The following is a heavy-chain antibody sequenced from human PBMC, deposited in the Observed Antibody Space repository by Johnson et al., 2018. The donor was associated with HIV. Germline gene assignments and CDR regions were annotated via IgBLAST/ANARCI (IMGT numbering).Heavy chain of an antibody. CDR3: ARVWGYGGNSMSPIVFDI. CDR1: GFTVRSNY. V-gene: IGHV3-7*03. CDR2: IKPDGSEQ. D-gene: IGHD4-23*01. J-gene: IGHJ3*02. Sequence: VQLVESGGGLVQPGGSLRLSCAASGFTVRSNYMSWVRQAPGRGLEWVANIKPDGSEQYSVDSVKGRFTISRDHAKNSLYLEMNSMRAEDTAVYYWARVWGYGGNSMSPIVFDIGGQGTMVTVSS.